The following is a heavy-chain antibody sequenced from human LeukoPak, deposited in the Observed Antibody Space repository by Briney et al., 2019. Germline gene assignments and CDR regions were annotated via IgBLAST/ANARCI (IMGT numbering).Heavy chain of an antibody. CDR2: ISAYNGNT. V-gene: IGHV1-18*01. D-gene: IGHD1-1*01. Sequence: ASVKVSCKASGYSFTSNVISWVRQAPGQGLEWMGWISAYNGNTNYAQKLQGRVTMTTDTSTSTAYMELRSLRSDDTALYYCAKRGVERVGDYHYYYYLDVWGKGTTVTVSS. CDR3: AKRGVERVGDYHYYYYLDV. CDR1: GYSFTSNV. J-gene: IGHJ6*03.